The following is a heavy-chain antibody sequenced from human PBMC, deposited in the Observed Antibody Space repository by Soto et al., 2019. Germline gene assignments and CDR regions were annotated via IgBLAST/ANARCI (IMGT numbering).Heavy chain of an antibody. CDR1: GFTFSTIA. CDR3: VKATSGGLLYYGMEV. D-gene: IGHD1-26*01. J-gene: IGHJ6*02. Sequence: PGGSLRLSCAASGFTFSTIAMAWVRQAPGKGLEWVSSISPSGDYAYFADSVKGRFTMSGDNSKNTVYLQLDSLRVEDTATYYCVKATSGGLLYYGMEVWGQGTTVTVSS. V-gene: IGHV3-23*01. CDR2: ISPSGDYA.